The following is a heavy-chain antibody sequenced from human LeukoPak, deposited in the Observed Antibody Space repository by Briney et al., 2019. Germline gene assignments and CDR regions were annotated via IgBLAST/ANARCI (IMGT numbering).Heavy chain of an antibody. V-gene: IGHV3-30*02. D-gene: IGHD6-6*01. CDR1: GFTFSSYS. Sequence: GGSLRLSCAASGFTFSSYSMNWVRQAPGKGLEWVAFIRYDGSNKYYADSVKGRFTISRDNSKNTLYLQMNSLRAEDTAVYYCANKRQLDDGGLLDYWGQGTLVTVSS. CDR2: IRYDGSNK. CDR3: ANKRQLDDGGLLDY. J-gene: IGHJ4*02.